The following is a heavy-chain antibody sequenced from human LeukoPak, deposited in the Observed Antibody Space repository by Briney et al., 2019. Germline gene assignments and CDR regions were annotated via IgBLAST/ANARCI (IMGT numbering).Heavy chain of an antibody. V-gene: IGHV3-74*03. J-gene: IGHJ4*02. CDR2: ITTDGGST. CDR3: ARDGGSGTPFDF. D-gene: IGHD3-10*01. Sequence: PGGSLRLSCAASGFTFSSYWMHWVRQAPGKGLLWVSRITTDGGSTEYADSVKGRFTISRDNVKNTLYLQLNSLRAEDTAVYYCARDGGSGTPFDFWGQGTLVTVSS. CDR1: GFTFSSYW.